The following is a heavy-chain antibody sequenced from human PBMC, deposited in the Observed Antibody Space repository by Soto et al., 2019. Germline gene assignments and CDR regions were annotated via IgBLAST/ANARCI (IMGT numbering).Heavy chain of an antibody. D-gene: IGHD6-6*01. CDR2: IHYSGST. V-gene: IGHV4-59*01. Sequence: QVQLQESGPGLVRPSVTLSLTCTVSGGSISGYYWSWIRQPPGRGLEWIGYIHYSGSTNYNPSLKSRVTISVDTSMEQFSLNLSSVTAADTAVYYCARGLPYSTSSHWFDPWGQGTLVTVSS. CDR1: GGSISGYY. J-gene: IGHJ5*02. CDR3: ARGLPYSTSSHWFDP.